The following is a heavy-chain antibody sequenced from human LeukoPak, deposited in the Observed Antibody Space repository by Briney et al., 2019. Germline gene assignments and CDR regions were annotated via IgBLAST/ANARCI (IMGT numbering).Heavy chain of an antibody. D-gene: IGHD6-19*01. CDR1: GFTFSTFA. J-gene: IGHJ4*02. V-gene: IGHV3-23*01. CDR3: AKGTVADFDY. Sequence: GGSLRLSCAASGFTFSTFAMIWVRQPPGKGLEWVSSIFPSGGEIHYADSVRGRFTISRDNSKSTLSLQMNSLRAEDAAVYYCAKGTVADFDYWGQGTLVTVSS. CDR2: IFPSGGEI.